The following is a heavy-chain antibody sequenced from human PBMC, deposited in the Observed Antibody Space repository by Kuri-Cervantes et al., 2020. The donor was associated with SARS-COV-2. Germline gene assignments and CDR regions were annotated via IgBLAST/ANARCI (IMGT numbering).Heavy chain of an antibody. V-gene: IGHV3-23*01. J-gene: IGHJ4*02. D-gene: IGHD3-10*01. CDR3: VKGSAASRPYYFDS. CDR1: GITSSSYA. Sequence: GGSLRLSCAASGITSSSYAMSWVRQAPGKGLEWVSAITDDGGSTYHADSVKGRFTISRDNSKTTLFLQMNSLRAEDTAVYHCVKGSAASRPYYFDSWGQGTLVTVSS. CDR2: ITDDGGST.